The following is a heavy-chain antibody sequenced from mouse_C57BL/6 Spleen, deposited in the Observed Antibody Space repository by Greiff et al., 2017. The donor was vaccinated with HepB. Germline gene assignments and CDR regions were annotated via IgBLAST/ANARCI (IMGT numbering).Heavy chain of an antibody. CDR1: GYTFTSYW. CDR2: IYPGSGST. Sequence: QVQLKQPGAELVKPGASVKMSCKASGYTFTSYWITWVKQRPGQGLEWIGDIYPGSGSTNYNEKFKSKATLTVDTSSSTAYMQLSSLTSEDSAVYYCAREGDGNYEWYFDVWGTGTTVTVSS. D-gene: IGHD2-1*01. CDR3: AREGDGNYEWYFDV. J-gene: IGHJ1*03. V-gene: IGHV1-55*01.